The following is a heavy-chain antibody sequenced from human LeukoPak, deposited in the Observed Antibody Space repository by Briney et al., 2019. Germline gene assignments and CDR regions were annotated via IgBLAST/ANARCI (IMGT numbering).Heavy chain of an antibody. V-gene: IGHV3-23*01. Sequence: GGSLRLSCAASGFIVSSNYMSWVRQAPGTGLEWVSGISGSGFGTYYADSVKGRFTISRDNSKNTLYLQMNILRAEDTAVYYCAKGPFCSGGTCQPFDSWGQGTLVTVSS. CDR2: ISGSGFGT. CDR1: GFIVSSNY. D-gene: IGHD2-15*01. J-gene: IGHJ4*02. CDR3: AKGPFCSGGTCQPFDS.